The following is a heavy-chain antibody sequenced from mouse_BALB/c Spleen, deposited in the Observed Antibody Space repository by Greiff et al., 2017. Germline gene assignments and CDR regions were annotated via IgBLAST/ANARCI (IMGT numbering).Heavy chain of an antibody. Sequence: DVKLVESGGGLVQPGGSLKLSCAASGFTFSSYTMSWVRQTPEKRLEWVAYISNGGGSTYYPDTVKGRFTISRDNAKNTLYLQMSSLKSEDTAMYYCARRGAPYYAMDDWGQGTSVTVSS. CDR2: ISNGGGST. CDR3: ARRGAPYYAMDD. J-gene: IGHJ4*01. V-gene: IGHV5-12-2*01. CDR1: GFTFSSYT.